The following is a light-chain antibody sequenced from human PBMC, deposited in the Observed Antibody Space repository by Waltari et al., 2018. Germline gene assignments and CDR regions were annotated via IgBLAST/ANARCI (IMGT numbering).Light chain of an antibody. CDR2: GAS. V-gene: IGKV3-20*01. J-gene: IGKJ2*01. Sequence: EVVLTQSPGTISLSPGETVTLSCRASQSVVSDYLAWYQQKPGQAPRLLIYGASTRASGIPDRFSGSGCETHFTLTISSLEPEDFAVYYCQQFDGSLYTFGQGTRLEI. CDR3: QQFDGSLYT. CDR1: QSVVSDY.